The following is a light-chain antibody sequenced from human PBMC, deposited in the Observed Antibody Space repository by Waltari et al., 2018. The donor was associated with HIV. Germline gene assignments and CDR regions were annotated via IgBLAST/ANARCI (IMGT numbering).Light chain of an antibody. Sequence: QSALTQPPSASGSPGQSVAISCTGTSSDVGGYNYVSWYQQHPGKAPTLMIYEVNKRPSGVPDRFAGSKSGNTASLTVSGLQAEDESDYYCGSYAGINNLWVFGGGTKLTVL. CDR2: EVN. CDR3: GSYAGINNLWV. CDR1: SSDVGGYNY. V-gene: IGLV2-8*01. J-gene: IGLJ3*02.